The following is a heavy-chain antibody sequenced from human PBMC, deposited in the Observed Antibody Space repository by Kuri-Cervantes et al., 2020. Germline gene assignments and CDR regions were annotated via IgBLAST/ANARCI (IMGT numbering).Heavy chain of an antibody. CDR3: ARVPSTRPDYFDY. J-gene: IGHJ4*02. D-gene: IGHD2-2*01. V-gene: IGHV4-38-2*02. CDR1: GYSISSGYY. CDR2: IYHSGST. Sequence: GSLRLSCTVSGYSISSGYYWGWIRQPPGKGLEWIGSIYHSGSTYYNPSLKSRVTISVDTSKNQFSLKLSSVTAADTAVYYCARVPSTRPDYFDYWGQGTLVTVSS.